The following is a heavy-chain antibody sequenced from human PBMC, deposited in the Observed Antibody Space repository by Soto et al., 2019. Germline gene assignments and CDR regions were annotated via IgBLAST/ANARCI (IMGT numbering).Heavy chain of an antibody. D-gene: IGHD6-6*01. CDR1: GFTFSSYA. CDR3: AKYRSSANCFDY. CDR2: ISVSSGT. Sequence: PGESLRLSCAASGFTFSSYAMNWVRQAPGKGPEWVSHISVSSGTYNAYSVKARFTISRANSKNTLMLQMNSLRAEGTAVYYCAKYRSSANCFDYWGQGTPVTVSS. V-gene: IGHV3-23*01. J-gene: IGHJ4*02.